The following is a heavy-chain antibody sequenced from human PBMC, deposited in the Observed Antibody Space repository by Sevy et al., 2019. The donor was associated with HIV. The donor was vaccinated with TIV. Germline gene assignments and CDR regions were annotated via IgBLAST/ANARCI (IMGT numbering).Heavy chain of an antibody. V-gene: IGHV1-46*01. D-gene: IGHD1-26*01. Sequence: ASVKVSCKASGYTFTTYYMHWVQQAPGQGLEWMGIIIPSGGSTTYAQKFQGRITMTRDTSTSTAYMELSSLRSEDTAIYYCASGTGVWGQGTLVTVSS. CDR3: ASGTGV. CDR2: IIPSGGST. J-gene: IGHJ4*02. CDR1: GYTFTTYY.